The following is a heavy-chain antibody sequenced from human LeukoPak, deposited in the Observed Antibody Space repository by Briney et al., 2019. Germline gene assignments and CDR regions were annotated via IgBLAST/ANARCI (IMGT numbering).Heavy chain of an antibody. V-gene: IGHV3-23*01. Sequence: PGGSLRLSCAASGFTFSSYAMSWVRQAPGKGLEWVSAISGSGGSTYYADSVKGRFTISRDNSKNTLYLQMSSLRAEDTAVYYCAKDGTEQWLVAGNWFNPWGQGTLVTVSS. J-gene: IGHJ5*02. D-gene: IGHD6-19*01. CDR2: ISGSGGST. CDR3: AKDGTEQWLVAGNWFNP. CDR1: GFTFSSYA.